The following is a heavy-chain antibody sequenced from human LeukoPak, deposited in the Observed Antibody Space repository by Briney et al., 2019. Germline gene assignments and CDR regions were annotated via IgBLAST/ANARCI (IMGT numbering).Heavy chain of an antibody. CDR3: ARARSCSDGTCFRSFDY. V-gene: IGHV4-30-4*08. CDR2: TYYSGTT. Sequence: SETLSLTCTVSGASITSGDYFWSWIRQPPGKGLEWIGYTYYSGTTYYNPSLKSRLTISVDTSKNHFSLTLDSVTAADTAVYYCARARSCSDGTCFRSFDYWGQGTLVTVFS. CDR1: GASITSGDYF. D-gene: IGHD2-15*01. J-gene: IGHJ4*02.